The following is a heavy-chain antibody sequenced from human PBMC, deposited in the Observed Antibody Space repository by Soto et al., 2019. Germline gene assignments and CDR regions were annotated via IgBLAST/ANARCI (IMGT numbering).Heavy chain of an antibody. Sequence: EVQLVESGGGLVKPGGSLRLSCAASGFTFSSYSMNWVRQAPGKGLEWVSSISSSSSDIYYADSVTGRFTISRDNAKNSLYLQMNSLRAEDTAVYYCARVGMGFYSYGNDYGMDVWGQGTTVTVSS. V-gene: IGHV3-21*01. D-gene: IGHD5-18*01. CDR3: ARVGMGFYSYGNDYGMDV. J-gene: IGHJ6*02. CDR2: ISSSSSDI. CDR1: GFTFSSYS.